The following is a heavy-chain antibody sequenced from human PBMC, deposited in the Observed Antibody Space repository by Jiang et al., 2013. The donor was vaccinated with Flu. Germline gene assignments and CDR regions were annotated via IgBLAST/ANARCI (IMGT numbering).Heavy chain of an antibody. J-gene: IGHJ4*02. V-gene: IGHV3-73*01. CDR1: GFTFSGSA. CDR3: TRVDKDYYGSGTYPH. CDR2: IRSKANSYAT. Sequence: GSLKLSCAASGFTFSGSAMHWVRQASGKGLEWVGRIRSKANSYATAYAASVKGRFTISRDDSKNTAYLQMNSLKTEDTAVYYCTRVDKDYYGSGTYPHWGQGTLVTVSS. D-gene: IGHD3-10*01.